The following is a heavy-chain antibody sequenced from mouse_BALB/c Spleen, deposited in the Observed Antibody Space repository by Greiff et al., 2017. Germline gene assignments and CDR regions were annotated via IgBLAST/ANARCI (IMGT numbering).Heavy chain of an antibody. CDR1: GYSITSGYY. J-gene: IGHJ3*01. CDR3: ARGERYDWFAY. CDR2: ISYDGSN. V-gene: IGHV3-6*02. D-gene: IGHD2-14*01. Sequence: EVQLVESGPGLVKPSQSLSLTCSVTGYSITSGYYWNWIRQFPGNKLEWMGYISYDGSNNYNPSLKNRISITRDTSKNQFFLKLNSVTTEDTATYYCARGERYDWFAYWGQGTLVTVSA.